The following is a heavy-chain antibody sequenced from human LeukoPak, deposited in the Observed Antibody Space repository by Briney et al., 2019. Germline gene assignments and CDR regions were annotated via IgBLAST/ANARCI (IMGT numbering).Heavy chain of an antibody. CDR2: INPSGGST. V-gene: IGHV1-46*01. D-gene: IGHD3-22*01. CDR3: ARDPPLYDSSGYYPTYAFDI. CDR1: GYTFTSYY. J-gene: IGHJ3*02. Sequence: GASVKVSCKASGYTFTSYYVHWVRQAPGQGLEWMGIINPSGGSTSYAQKFQGRVTMTRDTSTSTVYMELSSLRPEDTAVYYRARDPPLYDSSGYYPTYAFDIWGQGTMVTVSS.